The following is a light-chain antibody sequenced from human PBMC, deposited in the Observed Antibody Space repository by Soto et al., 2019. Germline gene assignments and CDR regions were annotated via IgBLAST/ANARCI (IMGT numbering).Light chain of an antibody. CDR2: EVS. Sequence: QSALTQPASVSGSPGQSITISCTGTSSGVGGYNYVSWYQHHPGKAPKLMIYEVSNRPSGVSNRFSGSKSGNTASLTISGLQAEDEADYYCSSYTGSSTPVFGGGTQLTVL. CDR1: SSGVGGYNY. J-gene: IGLJ3*02. V-gene: IGLV2-14*01. CDR3: SSYTGSSTPV.